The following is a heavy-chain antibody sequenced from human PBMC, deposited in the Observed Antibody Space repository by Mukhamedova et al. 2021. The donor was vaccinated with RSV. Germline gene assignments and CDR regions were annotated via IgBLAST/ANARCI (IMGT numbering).Heavy chain of an antibody. CDR3: SRGEMVVVPAADRGGYYYMDV. V-gene: IGHV4-34*01. D-gene: IGHD2-2*01. J-gene: IGHJ6*03. CDR2: HSGST. Sequence: HSGSTNYNPSLKSRVTISVDTSKNQFSLKQSSVTAADTAVYYCSRGEMVVVPAADRGGYYYMDVWGQGTTVAVSS.